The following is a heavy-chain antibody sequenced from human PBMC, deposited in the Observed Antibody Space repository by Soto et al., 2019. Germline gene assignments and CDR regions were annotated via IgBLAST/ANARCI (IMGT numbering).Heavy chain of an antibody. CDR2: INPSGGST. CDR1: GYTFTSYY. J-gene: IGHJ6*02. V-gene: IGHV1-46*01. D-gene: IGHD6-13*01. Sequence: ASVKVSCKASGYTFTSYYIHWVRQAPGQGLDWMGIINPSGGSTDDAQKFQGRVAMTSDASTSTVYMELSSLRSEDTAGYYCEKDRGRATAGEYYYYGMDVWGQGTTVTVSS. CDR3: EKDRGRATAGEYYYYGMDV.